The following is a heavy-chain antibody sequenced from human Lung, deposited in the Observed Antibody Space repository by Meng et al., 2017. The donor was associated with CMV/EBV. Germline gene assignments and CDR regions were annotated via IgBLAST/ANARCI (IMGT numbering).Heavy chain of an antibody. J-gene: IGHJ4*02. CDR1: GYSISSGNY. Sequence: LXCTVSGYSISSGNYWGWIRQPPGKGLEWIGSFYHTGSTSYNPSLKSRVTISLDTSKNQFSLKLTSVTAADTAVYYCARGWGAALDYWGQGTLVT. CDR3: ARGWGAALDY. CDR2: FYHTGST. V-gene: IGHV4-38-2*02. D-gene: IGHD1-26*01.